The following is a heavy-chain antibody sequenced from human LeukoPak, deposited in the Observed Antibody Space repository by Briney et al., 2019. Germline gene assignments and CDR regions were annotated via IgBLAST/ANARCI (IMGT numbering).Heavy chain of an antibody. D-gene: IGHD3-3*01. Sequence: PGGSLTLSRSPSGFTFIAYEVSWVRQAPGKGVEWLSYISTSGSHLYHADSVKGRFTISRDNDKKSLYLQINSLRVDDTAVYYWASDRPLRGIFGVVQGIYLDPWGRGTLVTVSS. J-gene: IGHJ5*02. CDR3: ASDRPLRGIFGVVQGIYLDP. V-gene: IGHV3-48*03. CDR1: GFTFIAYE. CDR2: ISTSGSHL.